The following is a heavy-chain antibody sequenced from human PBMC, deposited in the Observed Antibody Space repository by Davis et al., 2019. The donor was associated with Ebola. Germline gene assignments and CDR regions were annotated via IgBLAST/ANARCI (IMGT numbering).Heavy chain of an antibody. J-gene: IGHJ4*02. Sequence: ASVKVSCQASGYTFTSYGISWVRQAPGQGLEWMGWISAYNGNTNYAQKLQGRVTMTTDTSTSTAYMELRSLRSDDTAVYYCARDRTGIAVAGTGLENWGQGTLVTVSS. CDR1: GYTFTSYG. CDR3: ARDRTGIAVAGTGLEN. CDR2: ISAYNGNT. V-gene: IGHV1-18*01. D-gene: IGHD6-19*01.